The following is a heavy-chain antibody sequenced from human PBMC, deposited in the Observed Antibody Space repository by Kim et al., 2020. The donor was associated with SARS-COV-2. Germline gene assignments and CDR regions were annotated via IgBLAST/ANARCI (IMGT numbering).Heavy chain of an antibody. CDR2: IYYSGST. D-gene: IGHD3-10*01. J-gene: IGHJ5*02. CDR1: GGSISSYY. Sequence: SETLSLTCTVSGGSISSYYWSWIRQPPGKGLEWIGYIYYSGSTNYNPSLKSRVTISVDTSKNQFSLKLSSVTAADTAVYYCARDRGELWFGEGNWFDPGG. CDR3: ARDRGELWFGEGNWFDP. V-gene: IGHV4-59*01.